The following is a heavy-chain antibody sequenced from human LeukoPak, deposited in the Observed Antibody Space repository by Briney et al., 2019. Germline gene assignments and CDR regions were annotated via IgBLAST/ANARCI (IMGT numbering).Heavy chain of an antibody. CDR1: GGTFSSYA. J-gene: IGHJ4*02. CDR3: ARGPDPKDIVVVPAAMSLDY. D-gene: IGHD2-2*01. V-gene: IGHV1-69*05. CDR2: IIPIFGTA. Sequence: GASVKVSCKASGGTFSSYAISWVRQAPGQGLEWMGGIIPIFGTANYAQKFQGRVTITTDESTSTAYMELSSLRSEDTAVYYCARGPDPKDIVVVPAAMSLDYWGQGTLVTVSS.